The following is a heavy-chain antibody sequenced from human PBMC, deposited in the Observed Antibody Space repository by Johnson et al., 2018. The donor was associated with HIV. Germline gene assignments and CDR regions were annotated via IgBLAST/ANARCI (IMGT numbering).Heavy chain of an antibody. CDR2: IKTKTEGGTT. V-gene: IGHV3-15*01. CDR1: GLSFSKAW. CDR3: VRSIQLWLPGAFDI. Sequence: VQLVESGGGVVQPGGSLRLSCAVYGLSFSKAWMSWVRQAPGKGLEWVGRIKTKTEGGTTDYAASVKGRFTISRDDSKNTLYLQMNSLKTEDTAVYYCVRSIQLWLPGAFDIWGQGTMVTVSS. J-gene: IGHJ3*02. D-gene: IGHD5-18*01.